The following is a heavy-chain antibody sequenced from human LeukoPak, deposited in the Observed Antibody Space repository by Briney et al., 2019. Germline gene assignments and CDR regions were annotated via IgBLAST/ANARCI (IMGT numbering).Heavy chain of an antibody. V-gene: IGHV1-46*01. CDR1: GYTFTMYY. J-gene: IGHJ4*02. CDR3: ARGLTYASCYDY. D-gene: IGHD2-2*01. CDR2: INPSDGVT. Sequence: ASVKVSCKASGYTFTMYYIHWVRQAPGQGLEWMGMINPSDGVTTYAQRFQGRVTMTRDMSTSTAYMELSSLRSEDTAVYYCARGLTYASCYDYWGQGTLVTVSS.